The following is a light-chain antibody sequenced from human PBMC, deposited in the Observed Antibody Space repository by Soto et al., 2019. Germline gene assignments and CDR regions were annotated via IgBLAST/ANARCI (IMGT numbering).Light chain of an antibody. CDR1: QSVSNN. CDR3: QQYDNWPPLT. CDR2: GAS. V-gene: IGKV3-15*01. Sequence: EIVMTHSPATLSVSPGERATLSCRASQSVSNNLAWYQQKPGQAPRLLIYGASTRATAIPARFSGSGSGTEFTLTISSLQSEDFAVYYCQQYDNWPPLTLGGGTKVDIK. J-gene: IGKJ4*01.